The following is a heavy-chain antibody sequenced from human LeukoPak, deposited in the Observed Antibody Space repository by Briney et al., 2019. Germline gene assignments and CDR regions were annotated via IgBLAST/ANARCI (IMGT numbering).Heavy chain of an antibody. D-gene: IGHD3-22*01. Sequence: SETLSLTCTVSGGSISSGDYYWSWIRQPPGKGLEWIGYIYYSGSTYYNPSLKSRVTISVDTSKNQFSLKLSSVTAADTAVYYCSRGDSSGYYVFDYWGQGTLVTVSS. CDR2: IYYSGST. CDR1: GGSISSGDYY. J-gene: IGHJ4*02. V-gene: IGHV4-30-4*01. CDR3: SRGDSSGYYVFDY.